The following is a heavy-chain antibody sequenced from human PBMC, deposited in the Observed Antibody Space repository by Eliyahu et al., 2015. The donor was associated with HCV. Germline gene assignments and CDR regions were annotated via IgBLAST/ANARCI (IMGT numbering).Heavy chain of an antibody. V-gene: IGHV4-34*01. CDR1: GGSFSGYY. Sequence: QVQLQQWGAGLLKPSETLSFTCAVYGGSFSGYYWSWIRQPPGKGLEWIGEINHSGSTNYNPSLKSRVTISVDTSKNQFSLKLSSVTAADTAVYYCARGRGRTWGQGTLVTVSS. CDR3: ARGRGRT. J-gene: IGHJ5*02. CDR2: INHSGST. D-gene: IGHD3-10*01.